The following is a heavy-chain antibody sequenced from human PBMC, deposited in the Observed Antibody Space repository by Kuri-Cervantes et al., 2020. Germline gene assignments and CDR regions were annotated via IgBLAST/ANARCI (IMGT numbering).Heavy chain of an antibody. CDR1: GYTFTTYG. CDR3: ARDAMVRGAMVDY. Sequence: ASVKVSCKASGYTFTTYGITWMRQVTGQGLEWLGNIRTYNGNTNYAEEFQGRVTMTTDTSTSTAYMELRSLRSDDTAVYYCARDAMVRGAMVDYWGQGTLVTVSS. D-gene: IGHD3-10*01. V-gene: IGHV1-18*01. CDR2: IRTYNGNT. J-gene: IGHJ4*02.